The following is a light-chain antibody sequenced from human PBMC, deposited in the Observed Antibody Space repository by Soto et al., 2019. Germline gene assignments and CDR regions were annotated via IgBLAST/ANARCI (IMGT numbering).Light chain of an antibody. J-gene: IGLJ2*01. Sequence: QSVLTQPPSASGSPGQSVTISCTGTSSDVGGYNYVSWYQQYPGKAPKLMISEVSKRPSGVPDRFSGSKSGNTASLTVSGLQAEDEADYYCSSFAGNNNLVSGGGTKLTVL. V-gene: IGLV2-8*01. CDR2: EVS. CDR1: SSDVGGYNY. CDR3: SSFAGNNNLV.